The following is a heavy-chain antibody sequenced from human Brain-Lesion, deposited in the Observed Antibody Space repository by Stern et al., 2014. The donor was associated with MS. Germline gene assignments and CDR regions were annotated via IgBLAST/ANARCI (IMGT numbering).Heavy chain of an antibody. J-gene: IGHJ5*01. D-gene: IGHD3-10*01. CDR2: VNNDGRRT. V-gene: IGHV3-74*02. CDR3: ARGERWFDS. CDR1: GFTFSNYW. Sequence: EVQLVESGGGLVQPGGSLRLSCAASGFTFSNYWMHWVRQAPGKGLGWVSRVNNDGRRTSYADSVKGQFTMSRDNAKNTLYLQMNSLRVEDTAIYYCARGERWFDSWGQGTLVTVSS.